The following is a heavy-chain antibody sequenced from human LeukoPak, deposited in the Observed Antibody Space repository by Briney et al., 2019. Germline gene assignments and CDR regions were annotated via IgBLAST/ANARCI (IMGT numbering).Heavy chain of an antibody. CDR2: IWYDGSNK. CDR3: AKDRPIWFWELGYFDY. J-gene: IGHJ4*02. Sequence: GRSLRLSCAASGFTFSSYGMHWVRQAPGKGLEWVAVIWYDGSNKYYADSVKGRFTISRDNSKNTLYLQMNSLRAEDTAAYYCAKDRPIWFWELGYFDYWGQGTLVTVCS. V-gene: IGHV3-33*06. D-gene: IGHD3-10*01. CDR1: GFTFSSYG.